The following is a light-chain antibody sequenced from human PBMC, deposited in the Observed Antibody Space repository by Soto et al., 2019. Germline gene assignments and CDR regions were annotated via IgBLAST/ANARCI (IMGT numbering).Light chain of an antibody. CDR1: QTISSW. Sequence: DIQMTQSPSTLSASVGDRVTITCRASQTISSWLAWYQQKPGKAPKLLIYKASTLKSGVPSRFSGSGSGTEFTLAISSLQPDDFATYYCQQYNSLWTFGQGTTGDIK. CDR2: KAS. V-gene: IGKV1-5*03. CDR3: QQYNSLWT. J-gene: IGKJ1*01.